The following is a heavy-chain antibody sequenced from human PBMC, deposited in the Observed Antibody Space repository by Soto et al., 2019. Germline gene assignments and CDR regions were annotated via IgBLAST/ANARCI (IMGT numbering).Heavy chain of an antibody. V-gene: IGHV1-3*01. CDR3: ARVKYYYDSSVAMDV. CDR2: INAGNGNT. J-gene: IGHJ6*02. Sequence: EASVEVSCKASGYTFTSYAMHWVRQAPGQRLEWMGWINAGNGNTKYSQKFQGRVTITRDTSASTAYMELSSLRSEDTAVYYCARVKYYYDSSVAMDVWGQGTTVTVSS. D-gene: IGHD3-22*01. CDR1: GYTFTSYA.